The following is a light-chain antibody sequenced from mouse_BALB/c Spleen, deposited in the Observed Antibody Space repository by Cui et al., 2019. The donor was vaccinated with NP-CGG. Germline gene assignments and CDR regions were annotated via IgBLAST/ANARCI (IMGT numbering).Light chain of an antibody. J-gene: IGLJ1*01. V-gene: IGLV1*01. Sequence: AVVTQESALTTSPGETVTLTCRSSTGAVTTSNYANWVQEKPDHLFTGLIGGTNNRVPGVPARFSGSLIGDKAALTITGAQTEDEAIYFRALWYSNHWVFGGGTKLTVL. CDR1: TGAVTTSNY. CDR3: ALWYSNHWV. CDR2: GTN.